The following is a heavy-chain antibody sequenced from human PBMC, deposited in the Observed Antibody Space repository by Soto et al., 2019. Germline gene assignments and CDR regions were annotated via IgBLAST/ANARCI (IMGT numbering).Heavy chain of an antibody. CDR3: AGSGYDREGGPYFDY. CDR1: GGSISSGDYY. D-gene: IGHD5-12*01. CDR2: FYYSGST. Sequence: QVQLQESGPGLVKPSQTLSLTCTVSGGSISSGDYYWSWIRQPPGKGLEWIGYFYYSGSTYYNPSLKSRVTISVDTSKNQFSQKLSSVTAADTAVYYCAGSGYDREGGPYFDYWGQGTLVTVSS. V-gene: IGHV4-30-4*01. J-gene: IGHJ4*02.